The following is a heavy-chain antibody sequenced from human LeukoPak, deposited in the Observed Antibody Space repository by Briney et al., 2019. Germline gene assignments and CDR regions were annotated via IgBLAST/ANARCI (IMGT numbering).Heavy chain of an antibody. D-gene: IGHD5-12*01. V-gene: IGHV1-8*03. Sequence: ASVKLSCKASGYTFTSYDINWVRQATGQGLEWMGWMNPNSCSTGYAQKFQGRVTITRNTSISTAYMELSGLRSEDTAVYYCARGRSTGYPYYFEYWGQGTLVTVSS. CDR1: GYTFTSYD. CDR2: MNPNSCST. CDR3: ARGRSTGYPYYFEY. J-gene: IGHJ4*02.